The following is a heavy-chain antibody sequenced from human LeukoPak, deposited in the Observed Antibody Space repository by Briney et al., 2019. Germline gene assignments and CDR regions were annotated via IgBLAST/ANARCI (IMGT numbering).Heavy chain of an antibody. CDR3: ARGRVATIDDAFDI. CDR2: ISSSSSYI. V-gene: IGHV3-21*01. Sequence: GGSLRLSCAASGFTFSSYSMNWVRQAPGKGLEWVSSISSSSSYIYYADSVKGRFTISRDNAKNSLYPQMNSLRAEDTAVYYCARGRVATIDDAFDIWGQGTMVTVSS. D-gene: IGHD5-12*01. CDR1: GFTFSSYS. J-gene: IGHJ3*02.